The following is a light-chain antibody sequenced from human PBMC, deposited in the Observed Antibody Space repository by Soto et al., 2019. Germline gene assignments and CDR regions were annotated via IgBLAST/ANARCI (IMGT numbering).Light chain of an antibody. V-gene: IGKV3-20*01. CDR1: QSVSSNY. CDR3: QRYDRSPLT. CDR2: GAS. J-gene: IGKJ4*01. Sequence: EIVLTQSPGTLSLSPGERATLSCRASQSVSSNYLAWYQQKPGQAPRLLIYGASSRATGIPDRFSGSGSGTDFTLTISRLEPEDFAVYYCQRYDRSPLTFGGGTKVEIK.